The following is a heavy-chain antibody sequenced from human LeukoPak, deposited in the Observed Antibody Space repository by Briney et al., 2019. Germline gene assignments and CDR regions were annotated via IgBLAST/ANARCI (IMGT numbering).Heavy chain of an antibody. CDR3: ARARRITMISGFDP. CDR1: GFTFSSYS. D-gene: IGHD3-22*01. V-gene: IGHV3-48*04. Sequence: GGSLRLSCAASGFTFSSYSMNWVRQAPGKGLEWVSYISSSSSTIYYADSVKGRFTISRDNAKNSLYLQMNSLRAEDTAVYYCARARRITMISGFDPWGQGTLVTVSS. CDR2: ISSSSSTI. J-gene: IGHJ5*02.